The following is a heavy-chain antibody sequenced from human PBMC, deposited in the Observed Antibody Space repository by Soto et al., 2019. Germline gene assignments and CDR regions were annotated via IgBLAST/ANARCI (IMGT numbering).Heavy chain of an antibody. CDR3: ARDLPGYSYGVPLSHGMDV. Sequence: GPSVKVSCKASGYTFTSYDINWVRQATGQGLEWMGWMNPNSGNTGYAQKFQGRVTMTRNTSISTAYMELSSLRSEDTAVYYCARDLPGYSYGVPLSHGMDVWGQGTTVTVSS. D-gene: IGHD5-18*01. V-gene: IGHV1-8*01. CDR1: GYTFTSYD. J-gene: IGHJ6*02. CDR2: MNPNSGNT.